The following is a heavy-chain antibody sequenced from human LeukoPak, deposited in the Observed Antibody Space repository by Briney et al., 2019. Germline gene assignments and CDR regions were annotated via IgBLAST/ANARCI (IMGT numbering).Heavy chain of an antibody. D-gene: IGHD4-17*01. CDR2: ISGSGGST. CDR3: AKSRETDYGDYSYYYYGMDV. J-gene: IGHJ6*02. Sequence: PGGSLRLSCAASGFTFSSYAMSWVRQAPGKGLERVSAISGSGGSTYYADSVKGRFTISRDNSKNTLYLQMNSLRAEDTAVCYCAKSRETDYGDYSYYYYGMDVWGQGTTVTVSS. V-gene: IGHV3-23*01. CDR1: GFTFSSYA.